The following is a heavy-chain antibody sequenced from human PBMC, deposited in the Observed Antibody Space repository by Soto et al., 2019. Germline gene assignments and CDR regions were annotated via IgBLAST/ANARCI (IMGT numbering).Heavy chain of an antibody. D-gene: IGHD4-17*01. V-gene: IGHV4-59*01. Sequence: PLETLSLTCTVSGGSISSYYWSWIRQPPGKGLEWIGYIYYSGSTNYNPSLKSRVTISVDTSKNQFSLKLSSVTAADTAVYYCARDSPTVEEGYYYYYMDVWGKGTTVTVSS. CDR3: ARDSPTVEEGYYYYYMDV. CDR2: IYYSGST. J-gene: IGHJ6*03. CDR1: GGSISSYY.